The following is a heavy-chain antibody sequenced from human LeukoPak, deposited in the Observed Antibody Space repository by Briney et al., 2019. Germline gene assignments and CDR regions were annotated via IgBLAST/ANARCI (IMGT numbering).Heavy chain of an antibody. CDR1: GYTFTSYG. J-gene: IGHJ4*02. V-gene: IGHV1-18*01. CDR2: ISPYNGNT. CDR3: ARECGAYYYDSSGYCNDH. Sequence: ASVKVSCKASGYTFTSYGITWVRQAPGQGLEWMGWISPYNGNTNYAQKLQGRFTMTTDTSTSTAYMDLRSLRSDDTAVYYCARECGAYYYDSSGYCNDHWGQGTLVTVSS. D-gene: IGHD3-22*01.